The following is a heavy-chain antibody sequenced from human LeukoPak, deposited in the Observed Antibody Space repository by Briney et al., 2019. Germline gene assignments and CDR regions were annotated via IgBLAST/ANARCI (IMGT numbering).Heavy chain of an antibody. J-gene: IGHJ4*02. CDR2: ISGSGGST. Sequence: GGSLRLSCAASGFTFSTYAMSWVRQAPGKGLEWVSTISGSGGSTYYADSVKGRFTISRDNSKNTLYLQMNSLRAEDTAVYYCAKAPGGYSGSYYGPYYFDYWGQGTLVTVSS. CDR1: GFTFSTYA. D-gene: IGHD1-26*01. CDR3: AKAPGGYSGSYYGPYYFDY. V-gene: IGHV3-23*01.